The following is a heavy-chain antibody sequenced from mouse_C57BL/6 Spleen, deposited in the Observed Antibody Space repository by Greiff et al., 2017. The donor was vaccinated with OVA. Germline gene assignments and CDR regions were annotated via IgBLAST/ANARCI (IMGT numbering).Heavy chain of an antibody. CDR2: ISDGGSYT. V-gene: IGHV5-4*03. Sequence: DVKLVESGGGLVKPGGSLKLSCAASGFTFSSYAMSWVRQTPEKRLEWVATISDGGSYTYYPDNVKGRFTISRDNAKNNLYLQMSHLKSEDTAMYYCAGISPTWYFDVWGTGTTVTVSS. CDR3: AGISPTWYFDV. J-gene: IGHJ1*03. D-gene: IGHD2-10*01. CDR1: GFTFSSYA.